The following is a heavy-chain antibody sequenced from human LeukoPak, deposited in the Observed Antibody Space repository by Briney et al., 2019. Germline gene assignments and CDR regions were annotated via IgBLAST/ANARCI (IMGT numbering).Heavy chain of an antibody. CDR2: IIHTGST. CDR1: GNSISSGDNY. J-gene: IGHJ4*02. D-gene: IGHD1-7*01. Sequence: SETLSLTCTVSGNSISSGDNYWSWIRQPPGKGLEWIGEIIHTGSTNYSPSLKSRVSISVDSSTSQFSLNLNSVTAADTAVYYCARGQNWNYGTFDYWGQGTLVTVSS. CDR3: ARGQNWNYGTFDY. V-gene: IGHV4-39*07.